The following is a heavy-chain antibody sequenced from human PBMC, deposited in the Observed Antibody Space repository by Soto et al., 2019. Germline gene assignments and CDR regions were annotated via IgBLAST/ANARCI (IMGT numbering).Heavy chain of an antibody. J-gene: IGHJ3*02. Sequence: EVQVLESGGELVQPGGSLRLSCAASGFTFSSYAMSWVRQAPGKGLEWVSSISGSGGSTYYADSVKGRLTISRDTSKNVLYLQMDRLRAEDRAVYYGAQGEYCRTTSCTGGGIDIWGEGTMV. CDR2: ISGSGGST. CDR3: AQGEYCRTTSCTGGGIDI. D-gene: IGHD2-2*01. CDR1: GFTFSSYA. V-gene: IGHV3-23*01.